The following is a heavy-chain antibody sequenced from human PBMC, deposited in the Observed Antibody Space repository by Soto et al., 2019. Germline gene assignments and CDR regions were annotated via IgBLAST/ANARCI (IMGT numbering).Heavy chain of an antibody. V-gene: IGHV4-30-4*01. D-gene: IGHD6-19*01. CDR3: ARSRRSGLAFDI. CDR1: GGSISSGDYY. J-gene: IGHJ3*02. CDR2: IYYSGST. Sequence: PSETLSLTCTVSGGSISSGDYYWSWIRQPPGKGLEWIGYIYYSGSTYYNPSLKGRVTISVDTSKNQFSLKLSSVTAADTAVYYCARSRRSGLAFDIWGQGTMVTVSS.